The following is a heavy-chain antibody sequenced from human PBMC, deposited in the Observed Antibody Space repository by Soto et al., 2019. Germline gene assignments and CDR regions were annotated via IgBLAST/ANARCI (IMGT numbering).Heavy chain of an antibody. CDR1: GFTVSSNY. J-gene: IGHJ3*02. CDR3: ASGYGSGSDAFDI. D-gene: IGHD3-10*01. CDR2: IYSGGST. V-gene: IGHV3-66*01. Sequence: GGSLRLSCAASGFTVSSNYMSWVRQAPGKGLEWVSVIYSGGSTYYADSVKGRFTISRHNSKNTLYLQMNSLRAEDTAVYYCASGYGSGSDAFDIWSQGTMVTVSS.